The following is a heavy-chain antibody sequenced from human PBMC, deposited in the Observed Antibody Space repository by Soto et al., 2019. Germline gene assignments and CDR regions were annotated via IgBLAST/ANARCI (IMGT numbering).Heavy chain of an antibody. D-gene: IGHD3-10*01. J-gene: IGHJ4*02. Sequence: QLQLQESGPGLVKPSETLSLTCTVSGGSISSSSYYWGWIRQPPGKGLEWIGSIYYSGSTYYNPSLKIRVTISVDTSKNQFSLKLSSVTAADTAVYYCARLKEGWFGELLRSEDYFDYWGQGTLVTVSS. V-gene: IGHV4-39*01. CDR1: GGSISSSSYY. CDR3: ARLKEGWFGELLRSEDYFDY. CDR2: IYYSGST.